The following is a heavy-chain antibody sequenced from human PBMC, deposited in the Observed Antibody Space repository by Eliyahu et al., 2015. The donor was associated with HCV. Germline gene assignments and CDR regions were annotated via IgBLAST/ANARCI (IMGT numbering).Heavy chain of an antibody. CDR1: GYTFTGYY. D-gene: IGHD5-18*01. J-gene: IGHJ4*02. CDR2: INPNSGGT. V-gene: IGHV1-2*02. CDR3: ARDLSRGYSYGEFYYFDY. Sequence: QVQLVQSGAEVKKPGASVKVSCKASGYTFTGYYMHWVRQAPGQGLEWMGWINPNSGGTNYAQKFQGRVTMTRDTSISTAYMELSRLRSDDTAVYYCARDLSRGYSYGEFYYFDYWGQGTLVTVSS.